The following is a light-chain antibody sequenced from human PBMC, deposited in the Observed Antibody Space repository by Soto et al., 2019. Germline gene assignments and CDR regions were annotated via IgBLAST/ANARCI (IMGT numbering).Light chain of an antibody. CDR3: QQNDSYPWT. V-gene: IGKV1-5*03. CDR1: QRIGTW. Sequence: DIQMTQFPSTLSPSVGDRVTIACRASQRIGTWLAWYQQKPGKAPKLLIYQASNLQSAVPSRFSGSGSGTEFTLTITSLQPDDLATYYCQQNDSYPWTFGQGTKVEIK. CDR2: QAS. J-gene: IGKJ1*01.